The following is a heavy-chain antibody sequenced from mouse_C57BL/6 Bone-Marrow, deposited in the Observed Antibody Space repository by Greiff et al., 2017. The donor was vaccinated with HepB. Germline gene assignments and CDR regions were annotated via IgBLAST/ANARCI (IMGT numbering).Heavy chain of an antibody. CDR1: GYTFTSYW. Sequence: VQLQESGAELVRPGSSVKLSCKASGYTFTSYWMHWVKQRPIQGLEWIGNIDPSDSETHYNQKFKDKATLTVDKSSSTAYMQLSSLTSEDSAVYYCARKGVGFDYWGQGTSVTVSS. J-gene: IGHJ4*01. CDR3: ARKGVGFDY. CDR2: IDPSDSET. V-gene: IGHV1-52*01.